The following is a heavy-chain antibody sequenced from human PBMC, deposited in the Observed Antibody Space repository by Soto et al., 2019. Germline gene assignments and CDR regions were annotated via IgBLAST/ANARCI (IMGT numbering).Heavy chain of an antibody. CDR3: ARGFPFYDFWSGSTPQSYFDY. J-gene: IGHJ4*02. D-gene: IGHD3-3*01. CDR2: ISSSGSTI. CDR1: GFTFSSYV. Sequence: EVQLVESGGGLVQPGGSLRLSCAPSGFTFSSYVMNWVRQAPGKGLEWLSYISSSGSTIYYADSVKGRFTISRDNAKNSLYLQMNSLRAEDTAVYYCARGFPFYDFWSGSTPQSYFDYWGQGTLVTVSS. V-gene: IGHV3-48*03.